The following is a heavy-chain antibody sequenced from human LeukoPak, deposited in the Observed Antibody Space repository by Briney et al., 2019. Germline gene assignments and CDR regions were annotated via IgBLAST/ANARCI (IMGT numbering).Heavy chain of an antibody. CDR2: IYHSGST. D-gene: IGHD1-14*01. CDR3: ASNPISSPFKA. V-gene: IGHV4-4*02. CDR1: GGSISSSNW. Sequence: SETLSLTCAVSGGSISSSNWWGWVRQPPGKGLEWIGEIYHSGSTNYNSSLKSRVTISVDKSNNQFSLKLSSVTAADTAVYYCASNPISSPFKAWGQGTLVTVSS. J-gene: IGHJ4*02.